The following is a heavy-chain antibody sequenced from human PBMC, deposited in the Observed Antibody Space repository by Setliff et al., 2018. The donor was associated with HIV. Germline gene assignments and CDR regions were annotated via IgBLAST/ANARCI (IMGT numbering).Heavy chain of an antibody. V-gene: IGHV1-18*01. CDR1: GYTFSSYG. J-gene: IGHJ3*02. CDR3: ARVRGVEDAFDI. Sequence: ASVKVSCKASGYTFSSYGISWVRQAPGQGLEWMGWISGHNGNTNYARKLQGRVTMTTDTSTSTAYMELRSLRSDDTAVYYCARVRGVEDAFDIWGQGTMVTVSS. D-gene: IGHD3-10*01. CDR2: ISGHNGNT.